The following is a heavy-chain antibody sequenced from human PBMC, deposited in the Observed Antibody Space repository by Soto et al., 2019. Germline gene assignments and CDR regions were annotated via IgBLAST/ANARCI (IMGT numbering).Heavy chain of an antibody. CDR2: IYTSGQT. CDR1: GVRVETHY. V-gene: IGHV3-53*01. D-gene: IGHD3-10*01. J-gene: IGHJ4*02. Sequence: VQLVESGGGLIQGGGSRRLSCKGSGVRVETHYMARGPQVPGKGLEWASVIYTSGQTYYPDSVQGRFTISRDNSKNTVYLQMSSLRVEDTGVYSCARIYGSGVVDFWGQGSLITVSS. CDR3: ARIYGSGVVDF.